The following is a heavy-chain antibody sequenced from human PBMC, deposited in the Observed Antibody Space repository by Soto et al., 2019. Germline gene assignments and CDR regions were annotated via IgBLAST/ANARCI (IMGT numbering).Heavy chain of an antibody. V-gene: IGHV3-21*01. D-gene: IGHD6-13*01. CDR3: ARERRSSSWYGWEYFQH. Sequence: EVQLVESGGGLVKPGGSLRLSCAASGFTFSSYSMNWVRQAPGKGLEWVASIISSSSYIYYADSVKGRFTISRDNAKNSLYLQMNSLRAEDTAVYYCARERRSSSWYGWEYFQHWGQGTLVTVSS. J-gene: IGHJ1*01. CDR1: GFTFSSYS. CDR2: IISSSSYI.